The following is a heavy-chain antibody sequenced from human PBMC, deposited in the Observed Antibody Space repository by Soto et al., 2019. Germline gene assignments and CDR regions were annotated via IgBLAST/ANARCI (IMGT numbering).Heavy chain of an antibody. CDR1: GGSISSSSYY. D-gene: IGHD3-9*01. CDR3: EVTGYLFDY. J-gene: IGHJ4*02. CDR2: IYYSGST. V-gene: IGHV4-39*01. Sequence: NPSETLSLTCTVSGGSISSSSYYWGWIRQPPGKGLEWIGSIYYSGSTYYNPSLKSRVTISVDTSKNQFSLKLSSVTAADTAVYYCEVTGYLFDYWGQGTLVTVSS.